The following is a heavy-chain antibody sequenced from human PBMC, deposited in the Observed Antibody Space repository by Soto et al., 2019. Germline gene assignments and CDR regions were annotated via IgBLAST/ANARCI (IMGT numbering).Heavy chain of an antibody. D-gene: IGHD3-10*01. Sequence: QITLKESGPTLVKPTQTLALTCTFSGFSFSTTGAGVGWIRQPPGKALEWLALLYWDEDKRYSPSLKNRLTITRDTSRNQVVMTMSNMDPVDTATYYCVSGSFPNWFDPWGQGMLVTVSS. J-gene: IGHJ5*02. CDR3: VSGSFPNWFDP. V-gene: IGHV2-5*02. CDR1: GFSFSTTGAG. CDR2: LYWDEDK.